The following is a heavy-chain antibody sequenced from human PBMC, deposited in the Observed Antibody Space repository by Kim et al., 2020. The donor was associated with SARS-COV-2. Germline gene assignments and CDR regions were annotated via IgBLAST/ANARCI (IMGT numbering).Heavy chain of an antibody. D-gene: IGHD3-3*01. V-gene: IGHV3-23*01. J-gene: IGHJ4*02. Sequence: GGSLRLSCATSGLTFSPYGMNWVRQAPGKGLEWVSGISSNGITTYIAAVMRRRITITDNNTNKTLLQQINVLADDTTVEFCARRVNYWGQGIRVNV. CDR3: ARRVNY. CDR1: GLTFSPYG. CDR2: ISSNGITT.